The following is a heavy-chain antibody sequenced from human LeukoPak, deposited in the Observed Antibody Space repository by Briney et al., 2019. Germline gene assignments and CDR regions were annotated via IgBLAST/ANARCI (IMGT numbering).Heavy chain of an antibody. V-gene: IGHV3-30*04. Sequence: PGRSLRLSCAASGFTFSNYDMNWVRQAPGKGLEWVAVISYDGSNKYYADSVKGRFTISRDNSKNTLYLQMNSLRAEDTAVYYCARDIYSSGWFETPLDYWGQGTLVTVSS. D-gene: IGHD6-19*01. CDR3: ARDIYSSGWFETPLDY. J-gene: IGHJ4*02. CDR2: ISYDGSNK. CDR1: GFTFSNYD.